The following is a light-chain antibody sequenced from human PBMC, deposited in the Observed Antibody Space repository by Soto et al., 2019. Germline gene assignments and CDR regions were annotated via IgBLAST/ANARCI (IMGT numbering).Light chain of an antibody. CDR2: GAS. Sequence: EIVMTQSPANLSVSPGERATLSCRASQSISNNLAWYQQRPGQAPWLLIYGASTRAPGTPGRFSGSDSGTEFTLTINSLQSEDFAVYYCQQYDTWPPLSFGGGTKVEIK. CDR3: QQYDTWPPLS. CDR1: QSISNN. V-gene: IGKV3-15*01. J-gene: IGKJ4*01.